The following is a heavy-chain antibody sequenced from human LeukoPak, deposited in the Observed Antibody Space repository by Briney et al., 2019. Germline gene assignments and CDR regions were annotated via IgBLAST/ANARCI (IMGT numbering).Heavy chain of an antibody. V-gene: IGHV4-39*07. J-gene: IGHJ5*02. Sequence: SETLSLTCTVSGGSISSSSYYWGWIRQPPGKGLEWIGSIYYSGSTYYNPSLKSRVTISVDTSKNQFSLKLSSVTAADTAVYYCARDGKRGTKQWLYYWFDPWGQGTLVTVSS. CDR1: GGSISSSSYY. D-gene: IGHD6-19*01. CDR2: IYYSGST. CDR3: ARDGKRGTKQWLYYWFDP.